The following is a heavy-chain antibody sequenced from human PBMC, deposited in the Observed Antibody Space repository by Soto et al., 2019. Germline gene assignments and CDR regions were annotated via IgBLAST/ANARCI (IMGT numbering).Heavy chain of an antibody. V-gene: IGHV3-23*01. CDR1: GFTFDSYA. CDR2: ISGSGDNT. CDR3: AKNRGLQYYFDY. Sequence: GGSLRLSCAASGFTFDSYAMNWVRQAPGKGLEWVSTISGSGDNTYYADSVKGRFTISRDNSKNMMYLQMNSLRAEDTAVYYCAKNRGLQYYFDYWCQGTLVTVSS. J-gene: IGHJ4*02.